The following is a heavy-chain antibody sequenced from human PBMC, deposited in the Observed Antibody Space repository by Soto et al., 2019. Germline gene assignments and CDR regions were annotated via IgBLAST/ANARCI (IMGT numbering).Heavy chain of an antibody. V-gene: IGHV4-34*01. J-gene: IGHJ6*03. CDR3: ARGRCSSTSCYVYYYYYMDV. Sequence: QVQLQQWGAGLLKPSETLSLTCAVYGGSFSGYYWSWIRQPPGKGLEWIGEINHSGSTNYNPSLKSRVTISVDTSKNQFSLKLSSVTAADTAVYYCARGRCSSTSCYVYYYYYMDVWGKGTTVTVSS. CDR1: GGSFSGYY. CDR2: INHSGST. D-gene: IGHD2-2*01.